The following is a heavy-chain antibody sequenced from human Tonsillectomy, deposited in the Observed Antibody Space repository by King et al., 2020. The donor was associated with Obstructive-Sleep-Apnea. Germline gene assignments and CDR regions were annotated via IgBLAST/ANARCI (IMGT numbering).Heavy chain of an antibody. CDR1: GFTFSSYA. D-gene: IGHD6-19*01. Sequence: VQLVESGGALLQPGGSLRLSCAASGFTFSSYAMSWVRQAPGKGLEWVSAISGSGNSTYYANSVKGRFTNSRDNSKNTLYLQMNSLRAEDTAVYYCAKDLRSGWRVSFDCWGQGTLVTVSS. J-gene: IGHJ4*02. CDR3: AKDLRSGWRVSFDC. CDR2: ISGSGNST. V-gene: IGHV3-23*04.